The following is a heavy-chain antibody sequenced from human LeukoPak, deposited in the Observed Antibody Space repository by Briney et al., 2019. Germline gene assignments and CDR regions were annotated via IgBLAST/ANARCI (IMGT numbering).Heavy chain of an antibody. Sequence: GASVKVSCKASGYTFTDYYMHWVRQAPGQGLEWMGWINPNSGGTHYAQKFQGRVTMTRDTSISAAYMELSRLRSDDTAVYYCARPRKVQLLWFGELFDYWGQGTLVTVSS. D-gene: IGHD3-10*01. V-gene: IGHV1-2*02. J-gene: IGHJ4*02. CDR2: INPNSGGT. CDR1: GYTFTDYY. CDR3: ARPRKVQLLWFGELFDY.